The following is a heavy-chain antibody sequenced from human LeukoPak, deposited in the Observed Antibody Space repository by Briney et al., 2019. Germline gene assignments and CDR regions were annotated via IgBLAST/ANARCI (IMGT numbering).Heavy chain of an antibody. Sequence: ASVKVSCKASGYTFTGYYMHWVRQAPGQGLEWMGRINPNSGGTNYAQKFQGRVTMTRDTSISTAYMELSRLRSDDTAVYYCARVDGVISYGMDVWGQGTTVTVSS. CDR1: GYTFTGYY. D-gene: IGHD3-16*02. V-gene: IGHV1-2*06. J-gene: IGHJ6*02. CDR2: INPNSGGT. CDR3: ARVDGVISYGMDV.